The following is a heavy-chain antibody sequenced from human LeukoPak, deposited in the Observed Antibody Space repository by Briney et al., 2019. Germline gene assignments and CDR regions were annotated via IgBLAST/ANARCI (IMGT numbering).Heavy chain of an antibody. CDR3: ARLITGTTTAFDI. V-gene: IGHV4-4*07. Sequence: SETLSLTCSVSGGSISGYYWTWIRQPAGKGLEWIGRVYTSGSTHYNPSLKTRLTMSVDTPKNQFSLKLSSVTAADTAVYYCARLITGTTTAFDIWGQGTMVTVSS. J-gene: IGHJ3*02. D-gene: IGHD1-7*01. CDR2: VYTSGST. CDR1: GGSISGYY.